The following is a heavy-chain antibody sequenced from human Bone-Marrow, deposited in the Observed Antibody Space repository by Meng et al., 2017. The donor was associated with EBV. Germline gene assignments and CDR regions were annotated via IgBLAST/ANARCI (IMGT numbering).Heavy chain of an antibody. Sequence: VQLVESGGGLVQLGRSLRISCAASGFTFSSYGMHWVRQAPGKGLEWVAVIWYDGSNKYYADSVKGRFTISRDNSKNTLYLQMNSLRAEDTAVYYCARDRDYYDSSGPIDYWGQGTLVTVSS. CDR1: GFTFSSYG. CDR2: IWYDGSNK. J-gene: IGHJ4*02. D-gene: IGHD3-22*01. V-gene: IGHV3-33*01. CDR3: ARDRDYYDSSGPIDY.